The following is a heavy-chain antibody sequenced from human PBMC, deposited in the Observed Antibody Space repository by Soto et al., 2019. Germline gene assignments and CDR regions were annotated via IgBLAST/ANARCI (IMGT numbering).Heavy chain of an antibody. CDR2: ISGSGGST. CDR1: GFTFSSYS. V-gene: IGHV3-23*01. J-gene: IGHJ4*02. CDR3: AKDLGYSYGTLDY. Sequence: GGSLRLSCAASGFTFSSYSMSWVRQAPGKGLEWVSAISGSGGSTYYADSVKGRFTISRDNSKNTLYLQMNSLRAEDTAVYYCAKDLGYSYGTLDYWGQGTLVTVSS. D-gene: IGHD5-18*01.